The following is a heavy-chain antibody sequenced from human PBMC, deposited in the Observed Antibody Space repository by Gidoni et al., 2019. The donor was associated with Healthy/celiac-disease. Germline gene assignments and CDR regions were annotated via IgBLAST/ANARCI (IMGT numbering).Heavy chain of an antibody. CDR2: IGGSGGST. V-gene: IGHV3-23*01. CDR1: GFTFSSYA. D-gene: IGHD3-10*01. CDR3: AKFGAGSYYKQPFDY. J-gene: IGHJ4*02. Sequence: EVQLLESGGGLVKPGGSLRLSCAASGFTFSSYAMSWVRQAPGKGLEWVSAIGGSGGSTYYADSVKCRFTISRDNSKNTLYLQMNSLRAEDTAVYYCAKFGAGSYYKQPFDYWGQGTLVTVSS.